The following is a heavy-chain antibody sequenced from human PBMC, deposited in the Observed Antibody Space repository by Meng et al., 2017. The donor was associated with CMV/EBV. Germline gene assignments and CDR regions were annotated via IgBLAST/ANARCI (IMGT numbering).Heavy chain of an antibody. J-gene: IGHJ4*02. D-gene: IGHD3-22*01. CDR3: AIVDSRAYPGSC. CDR2: ISAYNGNT. Sequence: ASVKVSCKASGYTFTSYGISWVRQAPGQGLEWMGWISAYNGNTNYAQKLQGRVTMTTDTSTSTAYMELRSLRSDDTAVYYCAIVDSRAYPGSCWGQGTLVTVSS. V-gene: IGHV1-18*01. CDR1: GYTFTSYG.